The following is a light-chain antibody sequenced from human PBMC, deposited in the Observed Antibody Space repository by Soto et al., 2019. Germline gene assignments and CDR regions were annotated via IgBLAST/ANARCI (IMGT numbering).Light chain of an antibody. Sequence: QSVLTQPRSVSGSPGQSVTISCTGTNSDVGRYNFVSWYQQLPGKAPKLLISAVSQRPSGVPDRFSDSKSGNTASLTISGLQADDEADYFCYSYTASDIWVFGGGTKVTVL. J-gene: IGLJ3*02. CDR2: AVS. V-gene: IGLV2-11*01. CDR1: NSDVGRYNF. CDR3: YSYTASDIWV.